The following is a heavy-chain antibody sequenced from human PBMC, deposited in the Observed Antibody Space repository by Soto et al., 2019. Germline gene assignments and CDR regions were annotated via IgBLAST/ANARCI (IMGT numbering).Heavy chain of an antibody. CDR1: GGAISTIA. CDR2: FIPSFGTA. J-gene: IGHJ5*02. V-gene: IGHV1-69*13. CDR3: TRAQFRYTGTYVAADWFDP. Sequence: SVKVSCKASGGAISTIAITWVRRAPGQGLEWMGAFIPSFGTAIYAQKFQGRVTISADESTSSAYMDLSSLRSDDTAVYYCTRAQFRYTGTYVAADWFDPWGQGALVTVSS. D-gene: IGHD1-26*01.